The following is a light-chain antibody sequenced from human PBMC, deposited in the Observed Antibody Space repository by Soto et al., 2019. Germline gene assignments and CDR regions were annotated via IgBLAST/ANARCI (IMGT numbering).Light chain of an antibody. CDR1: QSVSSN. CDR3: QQHNNWPLT. CDR2: GAS. V-gene: IGKV3-15*01. Sequence: EIVMTQSPATLSVSPGERATLSCRASQSVSSNLAWYQQKPGQAPRLLVYGASTRATGIPARFSGSGSGTQFTLTITRLQSEDFAVYYCQQHNNWPLTVGGGTKVEIK. J-gene: IGKJ4*01.